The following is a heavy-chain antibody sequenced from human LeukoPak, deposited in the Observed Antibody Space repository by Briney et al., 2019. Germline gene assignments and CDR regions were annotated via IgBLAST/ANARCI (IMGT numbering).Heavy chain of an antibody. CDR2: IYTSGST. D-gene: IGHD6-19*01. CDR3: ARAGSIAVAGFDY. Sequence: PSETLSLTCTVSGGSISSGSYFWSWIRQPAGKGLEWIGRIYTSGSTNYNPSLKSRVTISVDTSKNQFSLKLSSVTAADTAVYYCARAGSIAVAGFDYWGQGTLVTVSS. J-gene: IGHJ4*02. V-gene: IGHV4-61*02. CDR1: GGSISSGSYF.